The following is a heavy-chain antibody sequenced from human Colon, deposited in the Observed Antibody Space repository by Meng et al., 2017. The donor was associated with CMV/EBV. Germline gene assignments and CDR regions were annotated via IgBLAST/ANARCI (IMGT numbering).Heavy chain of an antibody. D-gene: IGHD2-15*01. J-gene: IGHJ6*02. V-gene: IGHV3-30*19. CDR3: ARDGGYCSGGSCYSVLSIRPHYYYGMDV. CDR2: ISYDGSIK. CDR1: GFTFSGSG. Sequence: GESLKISCAASGFTFSGSGMHWVRQAPGKGLEWVALISYDGSIKYYVDSVKGRFTISRDNSKNTLYLQMNSLRAEDTAVYYCARDGGYCSGGSCYSVLSIRPHYYYGMDVWGQGTTVTVSS.